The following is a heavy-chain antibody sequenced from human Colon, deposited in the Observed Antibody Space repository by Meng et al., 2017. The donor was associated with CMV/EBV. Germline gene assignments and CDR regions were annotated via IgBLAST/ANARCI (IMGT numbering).Heavy chain of an antibody. Sequence: GGSLRLSCTASGFTFSTYDFHWVRQPTGKGLEWVSSIGTVGDTYSIGSVKGRFIISREDAKNSVYLQMNGLRDGDTGLYYCARARSPTHFDYWGQGALVTDSS. J-gene: IGHJ4*02. CDR3: ARARSPTHFDY. CDR1: GFTFSTYD. CDR2: IGTVGDT. V-gene: IGHV3-13*01.